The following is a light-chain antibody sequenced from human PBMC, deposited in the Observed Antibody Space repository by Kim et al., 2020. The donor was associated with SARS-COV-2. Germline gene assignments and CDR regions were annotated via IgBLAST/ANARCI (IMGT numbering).Light chain of an antibody. J-gene: IGLJ3*02. CDR1: KMGDKD. CDR2: GND. Sequence: SVSPGQTARIPCSGEKMGDKDICWFQQKAGQSPLLVMYGNDKRPSGIPEGFSGSKSGNTATLAISGAQAMIEADYYCQAWDGTTAVFGGGTKVTVL. V-gene: IGLV3-1*01. CDR3: QAWDGTTAV.